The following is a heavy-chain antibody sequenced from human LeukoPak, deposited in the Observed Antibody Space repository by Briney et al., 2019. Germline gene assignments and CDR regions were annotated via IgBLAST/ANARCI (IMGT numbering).Heavy chain of an antibody. Sequence: VGSLRLSCAVSGVIFRGDSMNWVCQAPGKGLGWVSCISSSSGYISYAGSVKGRFTISRDNATNSLYLHMNSLTADDTAVYYCARALGAPQSQYYFDYWGQGTLVTVSS. CDR3: ARALGAPQSQYYFDY. D-gene: IGHD6-19*01. J-gene: IGHJ4*02. CDR1: GVIFRGDS. CDR2: ISSSSGYI. V-gene: IGHV3-21*01.